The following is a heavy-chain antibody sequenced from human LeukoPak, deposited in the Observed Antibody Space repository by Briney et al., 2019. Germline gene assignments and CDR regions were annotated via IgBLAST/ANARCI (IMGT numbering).Heavy chain of an antibody. D-gene: IGHD3-22*01. Sequence: ASVKVSCKASGYTFTGYYMQWVRQAPGQGVGWMGWINPNSGGTNYAQKFQGRITMTRDTSISTAYMELNRLTSDDTAVYYCASVRSSASYHDAFDYWRQGTQVTVSS. CDR2: INPNSGGT. J-gene: IGHJ4*02. CDR1: GYTFTGYY. V-gene: IGHV1-2*02. CDR3: ASVRSSASYHDAFDY.